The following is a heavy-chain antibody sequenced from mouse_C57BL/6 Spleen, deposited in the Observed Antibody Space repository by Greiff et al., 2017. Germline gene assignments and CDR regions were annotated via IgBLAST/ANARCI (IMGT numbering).Heavy chain of an antibody. CDR3: AKQDDGYCYFDV. CDR1: GFSLTSYG. V-gene: IGHV2-5*01. D-gene: IGHD2-3*01. CDR2: IWRGGST. J-gene: IGHJ1*03. Sequence: VQVVESGPGLVQPSQSLSITCTVSGFSLTSYGVHWVRQSPGKGLEWLGVIWRGGSTDYNAAFMSRLSITKDNSKSQVFFKMNSLQADDTAIYYCAKQDDGYCYFDVWGTGTTVTVSS.